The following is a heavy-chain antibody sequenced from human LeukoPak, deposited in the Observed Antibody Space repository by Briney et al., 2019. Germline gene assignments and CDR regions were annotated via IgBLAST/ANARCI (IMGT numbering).Heavy chain of an antibody. Sequence: GSLKLSCAASGFIFSPYAMSWVRQAPGKGLEWVAFIRYDGSNKYYADSVRGRFTVSRDNSKNTLYLQMNSLRAEDTAVYYCVRPYYFDYWGQGTLVTVSS. CDR2: IRYDGSNK. J-gene: IGHJ4*02. CDR3: VRPYYFDY. V-gene: IGHV3-30*02. CDR1: GFIFSPYA.